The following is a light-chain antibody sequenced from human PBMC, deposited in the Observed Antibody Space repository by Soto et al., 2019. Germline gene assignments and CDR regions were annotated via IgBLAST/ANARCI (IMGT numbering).Light chain of an antibody. CDR1: SGHSNYA. J-gene: IGLJ2*01. V-gene: IGLV4-69*01. CDR2: LNSDGSH. CDR3: QTWGSGIVV. Sequence: QLVLTQSPSASASLGASVKLTCTLSSGHSNYAIAWHQQQSEKGPRYLMKLNSDGSHSKGDGIPDRFSGSSSGAERYLTISCLQYEDEADYYCQTWGSGIVVFGGGTKVTVL.